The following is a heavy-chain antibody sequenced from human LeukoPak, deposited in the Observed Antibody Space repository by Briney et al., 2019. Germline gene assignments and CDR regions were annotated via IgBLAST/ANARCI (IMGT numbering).Heavy chain of an antibody. V-gene: IGHV1-69*06. J-gene: IGHJ3*02. CDR2: IIPIFGTA. CDR1: GYTFTSYY. D-gene: IGHD2-21*02. Sequence: ASVKVSCKASGYTFTSYYLYWVRQAPGQGLEWMGGIIPIFGTANYAQKFQGRVTITADKSTSTVYMEVTSLRSEDTAVYYCARTVVVTAEHAFDIWGQGKMVTVSS. CDR3: ARTVVVTAEHAFDI.